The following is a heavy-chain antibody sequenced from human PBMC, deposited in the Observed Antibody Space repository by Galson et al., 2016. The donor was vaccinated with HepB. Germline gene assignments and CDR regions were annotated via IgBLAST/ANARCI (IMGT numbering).Heavy chain of an antibody. J-gene: IGHJ4*02. CDR2: IYYRGST. Sequence: SETLSLTCTVSGDSINSRNYYWAWIRQPPGKGLEWIRSIYYRGSTYYNPSLKSQFTMSVDTSKNQFSLNVTSVIVADTAVYYCASLKAVGFQRGSIDYWGQGTLVSVSS. CDR3: ASLKAVGFQRGSIDY. V-gene: IGHV4-39*01. D-gene: IGHD6-19*01. CDR1: GDSINSRNYY.